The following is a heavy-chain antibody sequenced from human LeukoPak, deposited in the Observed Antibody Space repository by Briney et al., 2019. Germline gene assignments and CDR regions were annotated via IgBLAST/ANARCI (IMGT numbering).Heavy chain of an antibody. D-gene: IGHD6-13*01. CDR1: GGTFSSYA. Sequence: SVKVSCKASGGTFSSYAVSWVRQTPGQGLEWMGGIIPIFGTANYAQKFQGRVTITADKSTSTAYMELSSLRSEDTAVYYCARREQQLEYFDYWGQGTLVTVSS. CDR3: ARREQQLEYFDY. CDR2: IIPIFGTA. V-gene: IGHV1-69*06. J-gene: IGHJ4*02.